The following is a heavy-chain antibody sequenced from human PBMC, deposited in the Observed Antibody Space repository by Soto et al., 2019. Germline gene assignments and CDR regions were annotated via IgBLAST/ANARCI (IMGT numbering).Heavy chain of an antibody. CDR1: GFTFDDYA. D-gene: IGHD2-2*01. CDR2: ISWNSGSI. Sequence: EVQLVESGGGLVQPGRSLRLSCAASGFTFDDYAMHWVRQAPGKGLEWVSGISWNSGSIGYADSVKGRFTISRDNAKNSLYLQMNSLRAEDTALYYCAKDIHIVLVPAAIDYWGQGTLVTVSS. CDR3: AKDIHIVLVPAAIDY. J-gene: IGHJ4*02. V-gene: IGHV3-9*01.